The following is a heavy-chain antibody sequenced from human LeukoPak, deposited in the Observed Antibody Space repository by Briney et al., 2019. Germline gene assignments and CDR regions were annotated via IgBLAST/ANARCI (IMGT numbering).Heavy chain of an antibody. CDR2: MYYSGST. J-gene: IGHJ6*03. CDR3: ARVPRGGHYYYYMDV. CDR1: GGSISSSSYY. D-gene: IGHD3-10*01. Sequence: SETLSLTCTVSGGSISSSSYYWGWIRQPPGKGLEWIGSMYYSGSTNYNPSLKSRVTISEDTSKNQFSLKLSQVTAADTAVYYCARVPRGGHYYYYMDVWGKGTTVTVSS. V-gene: IGHV4-39*07.